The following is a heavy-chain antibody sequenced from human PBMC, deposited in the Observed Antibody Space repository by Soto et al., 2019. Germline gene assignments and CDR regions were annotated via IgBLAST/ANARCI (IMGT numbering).Heavy chain of an antibody. Sequence: QVQLVESGGGVVQPGRSLRLSCAASGFTFSSYAMHWVRQAPGKGLEWVAVISYDGSNKYYADSVKGRFTISRDNSKNTLYLQMNSLRAEDTAVYYCARGRVAGPCPFDYWGQGTLVTVSS. J-gene: IGHJ4*02. V-gene: IGHV3-30-3*01. CDR3: ARGRVAGPCPFDY. CDR2: ISYDGSNK. D-gene: IGHD6-19*01. CDR1: GFTFSSYA.